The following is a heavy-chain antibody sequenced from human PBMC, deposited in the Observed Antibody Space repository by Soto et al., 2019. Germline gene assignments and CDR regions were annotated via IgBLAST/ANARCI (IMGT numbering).Heavy chain of an antibody. Sequence: GGSLRLSCAASGFTFSSYAMSWVRQAPGKGLEWVSAISGSGGSTYYADSVKGRFTISRDNSKNTLYLQMNSLRAEDTAVYYCAKESSAGCSGGSCYGDYYYYGMDVWGQGTTVTVSS. J-gene: IGHJ6*02. D-gene: IGHD2-15*01. CDR1: GFTFSSYA. V-gene: IGHV3-23*01. CDR2: ISGSGGST. CDR3: AKESSAGCSGGSCYGDYYYYGMDV.